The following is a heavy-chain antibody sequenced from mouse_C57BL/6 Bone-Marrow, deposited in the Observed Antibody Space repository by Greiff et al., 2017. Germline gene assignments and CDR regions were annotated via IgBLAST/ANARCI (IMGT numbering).Heavy chain of an antibody. CDR2: IYPRSGNT. J-gene: IGHJ4*01. V-gene: IGHV1-81*01. CDR3: LLTTVVAYYAMDY. CDR1: GYTFTSYG. Sequence: VKLVESGAELARPGASVKLSCKASGYTFTSYGISWVKQRTGQGLEWIGEIYPRSGNTYYNEKFKGKATLTADKSSSTAYMELRSLTSEDSAVYFCLLTTVVAYYAMDYWGQGTSVTVSS. D-gene: IGHD1-1*01.